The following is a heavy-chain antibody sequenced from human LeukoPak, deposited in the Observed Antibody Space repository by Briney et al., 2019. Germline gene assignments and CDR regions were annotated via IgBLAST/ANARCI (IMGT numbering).Heavy chain of an antibody. Sequence: TSETLSHTCTVSGGSISSGGYYWSWIRQHPGKGLEWIGYIYYSGSTYYNPSLKSRVTISVDTSKHQFSLKLSSVTAADTAVYYCARVHYYGSGSYQGAYYYGMDVWGQGTTVTVSS. D-gene: IGHD3-10*01. CDR3: ARVHYYGSGSYQGAYYYGMDV. CDR1: GGSISSGGYY. J-gene: IGHJ6*02. CDR2: IYYSGST. V-gene: IGHV4-31*03.